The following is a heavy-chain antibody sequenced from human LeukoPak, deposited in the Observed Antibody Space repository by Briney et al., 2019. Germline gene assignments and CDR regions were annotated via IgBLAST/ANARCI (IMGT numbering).Heavy chain of an antibody. CDR1: GFTFRSYA. CDR2: ISGSSGAT. V-gene: IGHV3-23*01. Sequence: GGSLRLSCAASGFTFRSYAMSWVRQAPGKGLEWVAGISGSSGATYYADSVKGRFTISRDNPKKTLYVEMNSPRAEDTALYYCAKDREGGYCSGGSCSFDSWGQGTLVTVSS. CDR3: AKDREGGYCSGGSCSFDS. J-gene: IGHJ4*02. D-gene: IGHD2-15*01.